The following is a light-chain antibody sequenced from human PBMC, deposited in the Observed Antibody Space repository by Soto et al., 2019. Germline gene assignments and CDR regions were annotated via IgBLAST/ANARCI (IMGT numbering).Light chain of an antibody. Sequence: EIVMTQSPATLSVSPGERATLSCRASHSVSSSLAWYQQRPGQAPRPLIYGASTRATGVPARFSGSGFGTEFTLTITSPQSEDFAVYYCQQYNDWPPLTFGGGTKVEIK. CDR2: GAS. V-gene: IGKV3-15*01. CDR3: QQYNDWPPLT. J-gene: IGKJ4*01. CDR1: HSVSSS.